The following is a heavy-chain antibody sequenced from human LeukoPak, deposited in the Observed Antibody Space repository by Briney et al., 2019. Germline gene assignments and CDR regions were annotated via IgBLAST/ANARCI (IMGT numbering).Heavy chain of an antibody. CDR3: ARGGSVVVMDYFDY. CDR1: GFSVTTDSYC. J-gene: IGHJ4*02. CDR2: DYCGGNT. D-gene: IGHD3-22*01. V-gene: IGHV4-61*01. Sequence: RTSETLSLTCTVSGFSVTTDSYCWGWIRQPPGKGLEWIGYDYCGGNTNYDPSLKRQVTISVDTSKNQFSLTLTSVTAAGTAVYYCARGGSVVVMDYFDYWGQGTLVTVSS.